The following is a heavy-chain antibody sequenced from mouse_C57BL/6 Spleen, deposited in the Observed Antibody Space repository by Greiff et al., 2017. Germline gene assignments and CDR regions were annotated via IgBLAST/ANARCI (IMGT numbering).Heavy chain of an antibody. V-gene: IGHV1-80*01. D-gene: IGHD2-1*01. CDR3: ARGYGNYLFAY. J-gene: IGHJ3*01. Sequence: QVQLQQSGAELVKPGASVKISCKASGYAFSSYWMNWVKQRPGKGLEWIGQIYPGDGDTNYNGKFKGKATLTADKSSSTAYMQLSSLTSEDSAVYFCARGYGNYLFAYWGQGTLVTVSA. CDR2: IYPGDGDT. CDR1: GYAFSSYW.